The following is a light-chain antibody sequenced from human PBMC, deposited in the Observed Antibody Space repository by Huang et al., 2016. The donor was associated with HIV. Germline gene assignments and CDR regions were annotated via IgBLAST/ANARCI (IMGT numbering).Light chain of an antibody. Sequence: DIVMTQSPDSLAVSLGERATINCKSSQRVLYSSNNKNYLAWYQQVPGETPKLLIYGAYTRESGVPDRCSGSGSGTDVTLTISSLQAEDVAVYYCQQYYSTPWTFGQGTKVEIK. CDR2: GAY. CDR3: QQYYSTPWT. J-gene: IGKJ1*01. V-gene: IGKV4-1*01. CDR1: QRVLYSSNNKNY.